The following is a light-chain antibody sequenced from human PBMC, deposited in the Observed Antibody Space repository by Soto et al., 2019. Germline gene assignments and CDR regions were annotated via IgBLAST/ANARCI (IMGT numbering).Light chain of an antibody. V-gene: IGLV2-14*01. Sequence: QSALTQPASVSGSPVQSITISCTGTSSDVGGYNYVSWYQQHPGKAPKLMIYEVSNRPSGVSNRFSGSKSGNTASLTISGLQGEDEADYYCSSYTSSSTYVFGTGTKLTVL. CDR3: SSYTSSSTYV. CDR1: SSDVGGYNY. CDR2: EVS. J-gene: IGLJ1*01.